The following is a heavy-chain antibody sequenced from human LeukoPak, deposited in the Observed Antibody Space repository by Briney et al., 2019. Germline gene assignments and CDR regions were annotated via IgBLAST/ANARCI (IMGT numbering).Heavy chain of an antibody. V-gene: IGHV1-18*01. CDR3: ARDDSSGYYDY. CDR1: GYTFTSYG. D-gene: IGHD3-22*01. Sequence: ASVKVSCKASGYTFTSYGISWVQQAPGQGLEWMGWISAYNGNANYAQKLQGRVTMTTDTSTSTAYMELRSLRSDDTAVYYCARDDSSGYYDYWGQGTLVTVSS. J-gene: IGHJ4*02. CDR2: ISAYNGNA.